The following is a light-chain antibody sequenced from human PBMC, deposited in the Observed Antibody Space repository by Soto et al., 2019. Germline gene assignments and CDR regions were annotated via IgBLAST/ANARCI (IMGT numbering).Light chain of an antibody. CDR1: QDISNY. V-gene: IGKV1-33*01. Sequence: DIQMTQSPSSLSASVGDRVTITCQASQDISNYLNWYQQKPGKAPKLLIYDASNLETGVPSRFSGSGSGTDFTFTISSLQPEEIATYYCQQYDNIWTFGQGTKVEIK. CDR2: DAS. CDR3: QQYDNIWT. J-gene: IGKJ1*01.